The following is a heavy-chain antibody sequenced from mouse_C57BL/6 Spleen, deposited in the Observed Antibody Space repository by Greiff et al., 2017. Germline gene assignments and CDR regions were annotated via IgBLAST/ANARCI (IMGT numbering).Heavy chain of an antibody. D-gene: IGHD1-1*01. Sequence: QVQLQQSGAELAKPGASVKLSCKASGYTFTSYWMHWVKQRPGQGLEWIGYITPSSGYTKYNQKFKDKATLTEDKSSSTAYLQLSSLTYEDSAFYYCARLHYYGSSYENWGQGTLVTVSA. V-gene: IGHV1-7*01. CDR2: ITPSSGYT. CDR1: GYTFTSYW. CDR3: ARLHYYGSSYEN. J-gene: IGHJ3*01.